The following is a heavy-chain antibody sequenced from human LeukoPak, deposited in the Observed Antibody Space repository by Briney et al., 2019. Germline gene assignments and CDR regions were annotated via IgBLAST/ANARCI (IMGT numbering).Heavy chain of an antibody. J-gene: IGHJ3*02. CDR2: ISYDGSSK. CDR1: GFTFRSYA. Sequence: GRSLRLSCAASGFTFRSYAMHWVRQAPGQGLEWVALISYDGSSKHFADSVKGRFTISRDNAKNSLYLQMNSLRTEDTAVYYCARERPGEDTFDIWGQGTMVTVSS. CDR3: ARERPGEDTFDI. V-gene: IGHV3-30*03. D-gene: IGHD7-27*01.